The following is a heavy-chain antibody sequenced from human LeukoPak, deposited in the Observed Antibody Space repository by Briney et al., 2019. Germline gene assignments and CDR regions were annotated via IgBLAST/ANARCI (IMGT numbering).Heavy chain of an antibody. D-gene: IGHD3-22*01. Sequence: PGGSLRLSCAASGFTFSSYAMSWVRQAPGKGLEWVSAISGSGGSTYYADSVKGRFTISRDNSKNTLYLQMNSLRAEDTAVYYCAKDRGYYYDSSGYYYVGFDYWGQGTLVTVSS. J-gene: IGHJ4*02. CDR3: AKDRGYYYDSSGYYYVGFDY. CDR2: ISGSGGST. CDR1: GFTFSSYA. V-gene: IGHV3-23*01.